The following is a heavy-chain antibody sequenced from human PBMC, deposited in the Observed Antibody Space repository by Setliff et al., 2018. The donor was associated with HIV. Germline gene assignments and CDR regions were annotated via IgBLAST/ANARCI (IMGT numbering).Heavy chain of an antibody. D-gene: IGHD3-22*01. CDR2: ISYSGST. J-gene: IGHJ4*02. CDR1: GGSISHYY. Sequence: SETLSLTCTVSGGSISHYYWNWIRQSPGKGLEWIGFISYSGSTNYNPSLESRVTMSVDTSKNQFSLKLSSVTAADTAVYYCARFAYYSDSGGYYHHWGQGALVTVSS. V-gene: IGHV4-59*08. CDR3: ARFAYYSDSGGYYHH.